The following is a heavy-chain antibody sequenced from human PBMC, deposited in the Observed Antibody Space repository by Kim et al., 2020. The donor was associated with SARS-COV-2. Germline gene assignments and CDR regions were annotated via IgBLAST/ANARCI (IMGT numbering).Heavy chain of an antibody. D-gene: IGHD2-21*01. CDR1: GFTFRSYE. CDR2: INDIGSTT. CDR3: ARGDAIFNFYYGMDV. J-gene: IGHJ6*02. V-gene: IGHV3-48*03. Sequence: GGSLRLSCAASGFTFRSYEMTWVRQAPGKGLDWVPYINDIGSTTHYADSVRGRFTISRDDAKGSLYLQMNSLRAEDTAVYYCARGDAIFNFYYGMDVWGRGTTVTVSS.